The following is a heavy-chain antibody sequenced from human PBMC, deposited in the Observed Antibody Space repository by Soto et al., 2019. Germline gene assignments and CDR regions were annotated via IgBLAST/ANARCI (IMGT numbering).Heavy chain of an antibody. Sequence: LRVSCAASGFTFSSYAMIWVRQAPGKGLEWVSAISGSGGSTYYADSVKGRFTISRDNSKNTLYLQMNSLRAEDTAVYYCAKDRYYDSSGYCGYWGQGTLVTVSS. J-gene: IGHJ4*02. CDR2: ISGSGGST. D-gene: IGHD3-22*01. CDR1: GFTFSSYA. CDR3: AKDRYYDSSGYCGY. V-gene: IGHV3-23*01.